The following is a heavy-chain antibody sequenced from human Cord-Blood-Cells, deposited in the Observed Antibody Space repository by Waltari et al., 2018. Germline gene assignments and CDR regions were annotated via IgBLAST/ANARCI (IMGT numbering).Heavy chain of an antibody. Sequence: QLQLQESGSGLVKPSQTLSLTCAVSGGSISSGGYSWSWIRQPPGKGLEWIGYIYHSGSTYYNPSLKGRVTISVDRSKNQFSLKLSSVTAADTAVYYCARAYDILTGYNDAFDIWGQGTMVTVSS. V-gene: IGHV4-30-2*01. CDR1: GGSISSGGYS. D-gene: IGHD3-9*01. CDR2: IYHSGST. J-gene: IGHJ3*02. CDR3: ARAYDILTGYNDAFDI.